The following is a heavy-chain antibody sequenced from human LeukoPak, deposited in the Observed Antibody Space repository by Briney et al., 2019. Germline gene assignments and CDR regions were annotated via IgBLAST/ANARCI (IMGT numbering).Heavy chain of an antibody. D-gene: IGHD3-10*01. CDR2: IYHSGST. CDR1: GGSISSGGYS. J-gene: IGHJ5*02. V-gene: IGHV4-30-2*01. Sequence: SQTLSLTCAVSGGSISSGGYSWSWIRQPPGKGVEWIGYIYHSGSTYYNPSLKSRVTISVDRSKNQFSLKLSSVTAADTAVYYCASDYYYGSGSYSSWGQGTLVTVSS. CDR3: ASDYYYGSGSYSS.